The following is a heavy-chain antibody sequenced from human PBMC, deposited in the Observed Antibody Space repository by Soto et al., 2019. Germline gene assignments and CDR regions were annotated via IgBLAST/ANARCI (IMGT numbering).Heavy chain of an antibody. V-gene: IGHV3-48*02. Sequence: GGSLRLSCAASGFTFSSYAMIWARQAPGKGLEWVAYICPRGITTYYADSVKGRFTLSRDNAHNSLYLQMDSLRDDDTAVYYCARADGPTVETMFFDYWGQGIPVTVSS. CDR2: ICPRGITT. D-gene: IGHD5-12*01. CDR3: ARADGPTVETMFFDY. CDR1: GFTFSSYA. J-gene: IGHJ4*02.